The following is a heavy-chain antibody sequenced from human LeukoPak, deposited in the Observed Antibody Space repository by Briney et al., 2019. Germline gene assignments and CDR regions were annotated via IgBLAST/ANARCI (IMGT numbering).Heavy chain of an antibody. CDR3: ARDGHSSGSFDY. CDR2: IRQDGGQT. Sequence: GGSLRLTCAASELTFSGYWMNWVRQAPGKGLQWVGNIRQDGGQTHYSDSVKGRFTISRDNAKRSLYLQMNSLRPEDTAVYYCARDGHSSGSFDYWGQGTLVTVSS. D-gene: IGHD3-10*01. V-gene: IGHV3-7*01. J-gene: IGHJ4*02. CDR1: ELTFSGYW.